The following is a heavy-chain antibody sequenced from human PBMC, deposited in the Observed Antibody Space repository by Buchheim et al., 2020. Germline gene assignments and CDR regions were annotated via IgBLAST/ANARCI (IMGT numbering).Heavy chain of an antibody. CDR3: ARGGVMGYCGGDCSPFDY. V-gene: IGHV3-48*03. Sequence: EVQLVESGGGLVQPGGSLRLSCAASGFTFSSYEMNWVRPAPGKGLEWVSYISSSGSTIYYADSVKGRFTISRDNATNSLYLQMNSLRAEDTAVYYCARGGVMGYCGGDCSPFDYWGQGTL. CDR2: ISSSGSTI. J-gene: IGHJ4*02. CDR1: GFTFSSYE. D-gene: IGHD2-21*02.